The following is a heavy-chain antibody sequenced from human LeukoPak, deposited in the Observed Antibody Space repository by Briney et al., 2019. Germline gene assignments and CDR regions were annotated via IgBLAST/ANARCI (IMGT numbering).Heavy chain of an antibody. CDR2: IKTKTDGGTA. J-gene: IGHJ4*02. CDR1: GFTFSTAW. CDR3: TTFLTM. Sequence: GRSLRLSCTVSGFTFSTAWMSSARHAPGKGLEWVGRIKTKTDGGTADYAAPVKGRFIISRDDSKNTLYLQMNSLKTEDTAMYYCTTFLTMRVQGTLVTVSS. V-gene: IGHV3-15*01. D-gene: IGHD2-2*01.